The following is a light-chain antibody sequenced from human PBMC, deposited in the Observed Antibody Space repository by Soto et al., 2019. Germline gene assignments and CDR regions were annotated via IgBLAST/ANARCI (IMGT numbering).Light chain of an antibody. CDR3: QQSYSTTWT. Sequence: DIQMTQSPSSLSASVGDRVTITCRASQNIDHHLNWYQHKPGRPPKLLMDAASRMQSGVPSRFSGSGTGTEFTLIINSLQPEDFATYYCQQSYSTTWTFGQGTRVEVK. V-gene: IGKV1-39*01. CDR1: QNIDHH. CDR2: AAS. J-gene: IGKJ1*01.